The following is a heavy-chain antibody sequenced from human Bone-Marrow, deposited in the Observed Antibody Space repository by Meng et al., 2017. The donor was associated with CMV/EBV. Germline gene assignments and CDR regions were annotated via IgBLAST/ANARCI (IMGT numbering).Heavy chain of an antibody. D-gene: IGHD2-2*01. Sequence: ASVKVSCKSSGYTSTSYGISWVRQAPGQGLEWMGWISAYNGSTNYAQKLQGRVTMTTDTSTGTAYMALKSLRSDVTAVYYCARDLPSVVVSAAPLTYYYGMDVWGQGTTVTVSS. CDR3: ARDLPSVVVSAAPLTYYYGMDV. V-gene: IGHV1-18*01. CDR2: ISAYNGST. J-gene: IGHJ6*02. CDR1: GYTSTSYG.